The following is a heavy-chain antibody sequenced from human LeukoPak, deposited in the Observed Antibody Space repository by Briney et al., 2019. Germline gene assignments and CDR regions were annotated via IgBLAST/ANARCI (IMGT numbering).Heavy chain of an antibody. Sequence: SETLSLTCTVSGGSISSSSYYWGWIRQPPGKGLEWIGSIYYSGSTYYNPSLKSRVTISVDTSKNQFSLKLSSVTAADTAVYYCARLTDLTLHSGYYFDYWGQGTLVTVSS. CDR3: ARLTDLTLHSGYYFDY. CDR2: IYYSGST. D-gene: IGHD5-24*01. V-gene: IGHV4-39*01. J-gene: IGHJ4*02. CDR1: GGSISSSSYY.